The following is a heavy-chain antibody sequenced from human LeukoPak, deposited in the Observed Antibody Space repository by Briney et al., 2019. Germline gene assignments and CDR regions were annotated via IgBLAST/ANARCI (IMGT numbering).Heavy chain of an antibody. J-gene: IGHJ4*02. CDR2: ISSSSSTI. V-gene: IGHV3-48*04. Sequence: PGGSLRLSCAASGFTFSSYSMNWVRQAPGKGLEWVSYISSSSSTIYYADSVKGRFTISRDNAKNSLYLQMNSLRAEDTAVYYCATGLGAGPDYWGQGTLVTVSS. CDR1: GFTFSSYS. CDR3: ATGLGAGPDY.